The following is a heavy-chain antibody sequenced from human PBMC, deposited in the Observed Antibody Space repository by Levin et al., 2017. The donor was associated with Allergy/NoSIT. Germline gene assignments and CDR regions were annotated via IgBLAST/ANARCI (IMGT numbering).Heavy chain of an antibody. D-gene: IGHD4-17*01. CDR3: AKGRVYGDYNFDY. CDR2: ISGSGGST. CDR1: GFTFSSYA. Sequence: GGSLRLSCAASGFTFSSYAMGWVRQAPGKGLEWVSGISGSGGSTYYADSVKGRFTISRDNSKNTLYLQMNSLRAEDTAIYYCAKGRVYGDYNFDYWGQGTLVTVSS. J-gene: IGHJ4*02. V-gene: IGHV3-23*01.